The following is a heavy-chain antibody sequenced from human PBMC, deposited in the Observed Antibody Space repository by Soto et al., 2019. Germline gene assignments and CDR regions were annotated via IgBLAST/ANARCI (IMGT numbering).Heavy chain of an antibody. J-gene: IGHJ5*02. CDR2: IWYDGSNK. D-gene: IGHD3-3*01. V-gene: IGHV3-33*01. CDR1: GFTFSSYG. CDR3: ARDVVDYDFWSRPWVDP. Sequence: LRLSCAASGFTFSSYGMHWVRQAPGKGLEWVAVIWYDGSNKYYADSVKGRFTISRDNSKNTRYLQMNSLRAEDTAVYYCARDVVDYDFWSRPWVDPWGQGTLVTVSS.